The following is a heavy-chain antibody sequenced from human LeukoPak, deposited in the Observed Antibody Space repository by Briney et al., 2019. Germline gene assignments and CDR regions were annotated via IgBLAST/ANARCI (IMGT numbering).Heavy chain of an antibody. Sequence: GGSLRLSCAAPGFTFSSYWMSWVRQAPGKGLEWVANIKQDGSEKYYVESVKGRFTISRDNAKNSLYLQMNSLRAEDTAVYYCAELGITMIGGVWGKGTTVTISS. CDR1: GFTFSSYW. D-gene: IGHD3-10*02. V-gene: IGHV3-7*01. J-gene: IGHJ6*04. CDR3: AELGITMIGGV. CDR2: IKQDGSEK.